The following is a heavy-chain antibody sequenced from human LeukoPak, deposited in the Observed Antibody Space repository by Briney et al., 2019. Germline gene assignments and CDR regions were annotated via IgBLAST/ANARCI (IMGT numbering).Heavy chain of an antibody. CDR2: IKPDGTQN. CDR3: ARLRPYSSSWYAYYGMDV. V-gene: IGHV3-7*04. J-gene: IGHJ6*02. CDR1: GFTFSSYW. Sequence: PGGSLRLSCVASGFTFSSYWMTWVRQSPGKGLEWVANIKPDGTQNYYVDSVKGRFTISRDNAKNSLYLQMSSLRADETAVYYCARLRPYSSSWYAYYGMDVWGQGTTVTVSS. D-gene: IGHD6-13*01.